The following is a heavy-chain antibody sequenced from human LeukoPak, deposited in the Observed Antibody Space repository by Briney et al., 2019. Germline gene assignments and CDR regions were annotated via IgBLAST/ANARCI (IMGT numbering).Heavy chain of an antibody. Sequence: GGSLRLSCAASGFTFSSYAMHWVRQAPGKGLEWVAVTSYDGSNKYYADSVKGRFTISRDNAKNSLYLQMNSLRAEDTALYYCAKDMYYYDSSGLSRWGQGTLVTVSS. CDR2: TSYDGSNK. CDR1: GFTFSSYA. D-gene: IGHD3-22*01. J-gene: IGHJ4*02. CDR3: AKDMYYYDSSGLSR. V-gene: IGHV3-30*01.